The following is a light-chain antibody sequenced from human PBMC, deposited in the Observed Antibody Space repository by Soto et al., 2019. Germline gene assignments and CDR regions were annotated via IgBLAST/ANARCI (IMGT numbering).Light chain of an antibody. CDR2: EVS. CDR1: SSDVGGYKY. V-gene: IGLV2-14*01. J-gene: IGLJ2*01. Sequence: QSALTQPASVSGSPGQSITISCTGTSSDVGGYKYVSWYQQHPDKAPKLIIFEVSNRPSGISSRFSGSKSVNTASLTISGLQAEDEADYYCASDTSSSTSVIFGRGTKLTVL. CDR3: ASDTSSSTSVI.